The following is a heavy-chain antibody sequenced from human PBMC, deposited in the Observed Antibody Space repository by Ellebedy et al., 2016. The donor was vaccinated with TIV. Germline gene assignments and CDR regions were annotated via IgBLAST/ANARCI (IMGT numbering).Heavy chain of an antibody. CDR3: ARQIGYTFGMTPYEN. J-gene: IGHJ4*02. V-gene: IGHV1-69*02. D-gene: IGHD5-18*01. CDR1: GGTFSSDI. CDR2: IIPKFALA. Sequence: AASVKVSCKASGGTFSSDIINWVRQAPGQGLEWMGRIIPKFALANYAQKFQVRVTISADKATSTVYMEVSSLTSEDTAVYYCARQIGYTFGMTPYENWGQGTLVTVAS.